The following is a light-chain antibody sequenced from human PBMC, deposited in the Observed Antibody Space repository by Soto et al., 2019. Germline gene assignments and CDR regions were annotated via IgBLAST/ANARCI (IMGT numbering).Light chain of an antibody. CDR1: QSISSW. J-gene: IGKJ1*01. CDR3: QQYKT. CDR2: KAS. V-gene: IGKV1-5*03. Sequence: IQVTQSPSTLSASVGDRVTITCRASQSISSWLAWYQQKPGKAPKLLIYKASSLESGVPSRFSGSGSGTEFTLTISSLQPDDFATYYCQQYKTFGQGTKVDIK.